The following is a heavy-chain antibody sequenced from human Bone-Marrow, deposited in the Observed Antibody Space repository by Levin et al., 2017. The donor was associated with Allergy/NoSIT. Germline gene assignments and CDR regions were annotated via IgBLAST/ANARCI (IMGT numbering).Heavy chain of an antibody. CDR1: GFTFRSHN. V-gene: IGHV3-33*01. CDR2: IWYDGTYK. D-gene: IGHD3-16*01. Sequence: PGGSLRLSCAASGFTFRSHNMHWVRQAPGKGLEWVALIWYDGTYKYYEDSVKGRFTISRDDFKNTLYLQMRSLRVEDTAVYYCARGAEGDYSSPYYYVDVWGKGTTVTVSS. CDR3: ARGAEGDYSSPYYYVDV. J-gene: IGHJ6*03.